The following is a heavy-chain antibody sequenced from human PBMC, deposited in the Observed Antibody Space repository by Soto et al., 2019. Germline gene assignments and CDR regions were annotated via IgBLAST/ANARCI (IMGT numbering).Heavy chain of an antibody. CDR3: ARAGWSWNWFDP. J-gene: IGHJ5*02. D-gene: IGHD3-10*01. CDR2: INHSGST. V-gene: IGHV4-34*01. Sequence: PSETLSLTCAVYGGSFSGYYWSWIRQPPEKGLEWIGEINHSGSTNYNPSLKSRVTISVDTSKNQFSLKLSSVTAADTAVYYCARAGWSWNWFDPWGQGTLVTVSS. CDR1: GGSFSGYY.